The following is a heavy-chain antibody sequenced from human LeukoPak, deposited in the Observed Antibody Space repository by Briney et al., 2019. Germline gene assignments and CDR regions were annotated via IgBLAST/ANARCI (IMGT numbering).Heavy chain of an antibody. CDR2: ISAYNGNT. Sequence: GASVKVSCKASGYTFTSYGISWVRQAPGQGLEWMGWISAYNGNTNYAQKLQGRVTMTTDTSTSTAYMELRSLRSDDTAVYYCARVRSGSLRAAFDIWGQGTMVTVSS. V-gene: IGHV1-18*01. CDR3: ARVRSGSLRAAFDI. D-gene: IGHD3-22*01. J-gene: IGHJ3*02. CDR1: GYTFTSYG.